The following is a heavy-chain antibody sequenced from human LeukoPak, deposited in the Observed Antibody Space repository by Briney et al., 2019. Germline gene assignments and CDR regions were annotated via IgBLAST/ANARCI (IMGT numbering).Heavy chain of an antibody. Sequence: AGGPLSFSCAASGFTFSGYAMRWVRQAPGKGLGWGSAISGGGGSKYYADSVKGRFTISRDNSKNTLYLQMNSLRAEDTAVYYCARGGDFWSGYPDYYFDYWGQGTLVTVSS. V-gene: IGHV3-23*01. CDR3: ARGGDFWSGYPDYYFDY. D-gene: IGHD3-3*01. CDR2: ISGGGGSK. CDR1: GFTFSGYA. J-gene: IGHJ4*02.